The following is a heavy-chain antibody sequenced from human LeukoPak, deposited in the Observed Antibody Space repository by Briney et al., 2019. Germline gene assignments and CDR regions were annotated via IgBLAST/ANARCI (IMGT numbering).Heavy chain of an antibody. D-gene: IGHD6-13*01. CDR1: GDSVSSNSAA. Sequence: SQTLTLICAISGDSVSSNSAAWNWIRQSPSTGLEWLGRTYYRSKWYNDYAVSVKSRITINPDTSKNQFSVQLNSVTPEDTAVYYCAREQQPNWFDPWGQGTLVTVSS. J-gene: IGHJ5*02. CDR2: TYYRSKWYN. CDR3: AREQQPNWFDP. V-gene: IGHV6-1*01.